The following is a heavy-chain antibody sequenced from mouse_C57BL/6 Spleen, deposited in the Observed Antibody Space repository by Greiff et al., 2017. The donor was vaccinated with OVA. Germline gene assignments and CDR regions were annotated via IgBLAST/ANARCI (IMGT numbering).Heavy chain of an antibody. J-gene: IGHJ1*03. V-gene: IGHV1-22*01. CDR1: GYTFTDYN. CDR2: INPNNGGT. CDR3: ARSYYGSSYWYFDV. D-gene: IGHD1-1*01. Sequence: SGPELVKPGASVKMSCKASGYTFTDYNMHWVKQSHGKSLEWIGHINPNNGGTSYNQKFKGKATLTVNKSSSPAYMELRSLTSEDSAVYYCARSYYGSSYWYFDVWGTGTTVTVSS.